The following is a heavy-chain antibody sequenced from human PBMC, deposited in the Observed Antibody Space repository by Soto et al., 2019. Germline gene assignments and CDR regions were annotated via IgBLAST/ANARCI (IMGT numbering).Heavy chain of an antibody. Sequence: SETLSLTCAVSGGSISSGGYSWSWIRQPPGKGLEWIGYIYHSGSTYYNPSLKSRVTISVDRSKNQFSLKLSSVTAADTAVYYCASASGDYLIDFDYWGQGTLVTVSS. J-gene: IGHJ4*02. V-gene: IGHV4-30-2*01. CDR2: IYHSGST. CDR3: ASASGDYLIDFDY. CDR1: GGSISSGGYS. D-gene: IGHD4-17*01.